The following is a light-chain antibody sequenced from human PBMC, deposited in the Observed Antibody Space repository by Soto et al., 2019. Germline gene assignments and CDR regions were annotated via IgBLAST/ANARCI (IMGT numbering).Light chain of an antibody. CDR2: DVT. V-gene: IGLV2-14*01. CDR3: SSYTSSTSYV. J-gene: IGLJ1*01. CDR1: SSDVGGYDY. Sequence: QSALAQPASVSGSPGQSITISCTGTSSDVGGYDYVSWYQQHPGKAPKLMIYDVTNRPSGVSNRFSGSKSGNTASLIISGLQAEDEASYYCSSYTSSTSYVFGTGTKVTVL.